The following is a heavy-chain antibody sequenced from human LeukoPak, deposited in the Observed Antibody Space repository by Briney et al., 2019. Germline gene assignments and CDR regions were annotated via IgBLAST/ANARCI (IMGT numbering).Heavy chain of an antibody. CDR2: IIPILGIA. D-gene: IGHD5-18*01. V-gene: IGHV1-69*04. CDR3: ARVRDTAMDIEYLDY. CDR1: GGTFSSYA. Sequence: GASVKVSCKASGGTFSSYAISWVRQAPGQGLEWMGRIIPILGIANYAQKFQGRVTITADKSTSTAYMELSSLRSEDTAVYYCARVRDTAMDIEYLDYWGQGTLVTVSS. J-gene: IGHJ4*02.